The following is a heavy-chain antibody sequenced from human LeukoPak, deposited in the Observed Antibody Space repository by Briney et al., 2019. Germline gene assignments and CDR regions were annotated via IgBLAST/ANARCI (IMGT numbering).Heavy chain of an antibody. CDR2: IKSKTDGGTT. V-gene: IGHV3-15*01. CDR1: GFTFSNAW. CDR3: TTGPYDYGSGTYYH. D-gene: IGHD3-10*01. Sequence: GGSLRLSCAASGFTFSNAWMSWVRQAPGKGLEGVGRIKSKTDGGTTDYAAPVKGRFTISRDDSKNTLYVQMNSLKTEDTAVYYCTTGPYDYGSGTYYHWGQGTLVTVSS. J-gene: IGHJ4*02.